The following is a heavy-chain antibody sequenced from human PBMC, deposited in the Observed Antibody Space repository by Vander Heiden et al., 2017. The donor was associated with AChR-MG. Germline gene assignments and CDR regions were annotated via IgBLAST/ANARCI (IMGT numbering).Heavy chain of an antibody. CDR1: GESFSGYY. Sequence: QVQLQQWGAGLLKPSETLSLTCAFYGESFSGYYWSWIRQPPGKGLEWIGEINHSGSTNHNPSLKSRVTISVDTSKNQFSLKLTSVTAADTAVYYCARGRGYDFWSGYYPKWFDPWGQGTLVTVSS. D-gene: IGHD3-3*01. CDR2: INHSGST. V-gene: IGHV4-34*01. J-gene: IGHJ5*02. CDR3: ARGRGYDFWSGYYPKWFDP.